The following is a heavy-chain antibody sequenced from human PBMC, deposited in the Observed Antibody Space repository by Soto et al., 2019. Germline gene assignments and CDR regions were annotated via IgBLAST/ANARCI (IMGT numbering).Heavy chain of an antibody. CDR1: GFNFIDAW. CDR3: MTAPGLNVLF. Sequence: PGGSLRLSCVGSGFNFIDAWMSWVRQAPGKGLEWVGRLKGEIDGGTADYAAPVEGRFNISRDDSKKTLYLQMNSLKSEDTAVYYCMTAPGLNVLFWGQGALVTVSS. J-gene: IGHJ4*02. CDR2: LKGEIDGGTA. V-gene: IGHV3-15*01. D-gene: IGHD3-16*01.